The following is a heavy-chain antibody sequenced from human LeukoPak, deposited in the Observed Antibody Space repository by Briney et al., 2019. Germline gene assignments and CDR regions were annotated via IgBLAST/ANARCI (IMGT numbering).Heavy chain of an antibody. D-gene: IGHD3-16*01. J-gene: IGHJ6*02. CDR2: IKLNSGDT. Sequence: ASVKVSCKASGYIFAGYYLHWVRQAPGQGLEWMGWIKLNSGDTNPAQKFQGRITMTRDTSVNTAYMELSRLGFDDAAVYYCAREGFGATTNTHGVDIWGQGTAVSVSS. CDR3: AREGFGATTNTHGVDI. CDR1: GYIFAGYY. V-gene: IGHV1-2*02.